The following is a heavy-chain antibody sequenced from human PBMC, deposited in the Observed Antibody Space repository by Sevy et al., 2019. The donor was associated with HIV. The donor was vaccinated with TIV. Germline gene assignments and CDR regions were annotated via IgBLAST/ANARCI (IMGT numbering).Heavy chain of an antibody. Sequence: AGSLRLSCSASGFTFSTYGMHWVRQAPGKGLEWVATIWYDGSNKNYADSLKGRFTISRDNSKNTLYLQMNGLRAEDTAIYYCAREGLAVAGIAHYFDYWGQGTLVTVSS. V-gene: IGHV3-33*01. CDR3: AREGLAVAGIAHYFDY. D-gene: IGHD6-19*01. CDR2: IWYDGSNK. CDR1: GFTFSTYG. J-gene: IGHJ4*02.